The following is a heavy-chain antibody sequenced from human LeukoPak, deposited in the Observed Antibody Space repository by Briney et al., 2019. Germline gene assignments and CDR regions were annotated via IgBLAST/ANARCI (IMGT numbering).Heavy chain of an antibody. CDR2: IWYDGSQK. CDR3: ASNYYGSGSSY. J-gene: IGHJ4*02. Sequence: GSLRLSCAASGFTFSSFGMHWVRQAPGKGLEWVATIWYDGSQKYYSDSVRGRFTISRDNSKYTLYLQMNSLRAEDTAVYYCASNYYGSGSSYWGQGTLVTVSS. CDR1: GFTFSSFG. D-gene: IGHD3-10*01. V-gene: IGHV3-33*08.